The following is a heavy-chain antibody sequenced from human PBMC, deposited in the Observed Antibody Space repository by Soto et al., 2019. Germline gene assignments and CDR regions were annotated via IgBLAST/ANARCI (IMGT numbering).Heavy chain of an antibody. CDR3: TRDVSSRYFDL. CDR1: GFTFRNYG. Sequence: QVQLVESGGGVGQPGRSLRLSCAASGFTFRNYGMHWVRQAPGTGLEWVAVIWYDGSNKYYADSVKGRFTISRDNSKSTLHLQMNSPRAEDTAVYYCTRDVSSRYFDLWGRGSLVTVSS. J-gene: IGHJ2*01. CDR2: IWYDGSNK. V-gene: IGHV3-33*01.